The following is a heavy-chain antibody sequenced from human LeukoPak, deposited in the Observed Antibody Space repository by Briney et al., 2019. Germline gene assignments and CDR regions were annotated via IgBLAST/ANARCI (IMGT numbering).Heavy chain of an antibody. CDR3: ARPRMVRGVIAPYFDY. D-gene: IGHD3-10*01. V-gene: IGHV1-18*01. CDR2: ISAYNGNT. J-gene: IGHJ4*02. CDR1: VYTFTSYG. Sequence: ASVKVSCKASVYTFTSYGISWVRQAPGQGLEWIGWISAYNGNTNYAQKLQGRVTMTTDTSTSTAYMELRSLRSDGTAVYYCARPRMVRGVIAPYFDYWGQGTLVTVSS.